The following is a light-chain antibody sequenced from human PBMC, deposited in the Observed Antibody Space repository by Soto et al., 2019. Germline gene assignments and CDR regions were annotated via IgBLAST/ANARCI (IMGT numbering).Light chain of an antibody. CDR2: KAS. V-gene: IGKV1-5*03. CDR3: QQNNRYSWT. J-gene: IGKJ1*01. CDR1: QSISTW. Sequence: DIQMTKSPSTLSASVGDRVTITCRASQSISTWLAWYQQKPGKAPKLLIYKASNLESGVPSRFNGSGSGAEFTLTINSLQPDDVATYYCQQNNRYSWTFVQGTKVDIK.